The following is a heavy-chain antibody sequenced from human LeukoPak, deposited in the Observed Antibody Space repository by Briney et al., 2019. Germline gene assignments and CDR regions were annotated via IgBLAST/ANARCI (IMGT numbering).Heavy chain of an antibody. Sequence: SETLSLTCTVSGGSISSGDYYWSWIRQPPGKGLEWIGYIYYSGSTYYNPSLKSRVTISVDTSKNQFSLKLSSVTAADTAVYYCAGGYSGYDLWRAFDYWGQGTLVTVSS. J-gene: IGHJ4*02. D-gene: IGHD5-12*01. CDR1: GGSISSGDYY. CDR3: AGGYSGYDLWRAFDY. CDR2: IYYSGST. V-gene: IGHV4-30-4*01.